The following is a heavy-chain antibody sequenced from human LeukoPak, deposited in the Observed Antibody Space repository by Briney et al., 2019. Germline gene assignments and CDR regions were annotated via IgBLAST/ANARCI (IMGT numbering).Heavy chain of an antibody. D-gene: IGHD4-17*01. CDR3: AKGVTYGYFFDS. CDR2: ISGSGDNT. J-gene: IGHJ4*02. V-gene: IGHV3-23*01. Sequence: GGSLRLSCVVSGFTFSSYAMSWVRQAPGQGLEWLSAISGSGDNTYYADSVKGRFTISRDTSKNTVHLQMNSLTAVDTAVYYCAKGVTYGYFFDSWGQGTLVTVSS. CDR1: GFTFSSYA.